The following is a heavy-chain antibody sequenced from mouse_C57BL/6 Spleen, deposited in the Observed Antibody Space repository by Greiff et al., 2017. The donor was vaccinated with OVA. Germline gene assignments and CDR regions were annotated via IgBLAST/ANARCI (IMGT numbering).Heavy chain of an antibody. D-gene: IGHD1-1*01. V-gene: IGHV5-4*01. CDR1: GFTFSSYA. J-gene: IGHJ1*03. CDR3: ARDYYGSSWYFDV. Sequence: EVQLVESGGGLVKPGGSLKLSCAASGFTFSSYAMSWVRQTPEKRLEWVATISDGGSYTYYPDNVKGRFTISRDNANNNLYLQMSHLKSEDTAMYYCARDYYGSSWYFDVWGTGTTVTVSS. CDR2: ISDGGSYT.